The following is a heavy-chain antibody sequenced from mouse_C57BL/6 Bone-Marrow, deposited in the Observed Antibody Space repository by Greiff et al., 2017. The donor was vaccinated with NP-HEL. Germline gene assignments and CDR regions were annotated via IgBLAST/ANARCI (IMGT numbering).Heavy chain of an antibody. J-gene: IGHJ2*01. Sequence: QVQLQQSGAELARPGASVKLSCKASGYTFTSYGISWVKQRTGPGLEWIGEIYPRSGNTYYNEKFKGKATLTADKSSSTAYMELRSLTSEDSAVYCCERGECAHSYVDYWGQGTTLTVSA. CDR1: GYTFTSYG. CDR3: ERGECAHSYVDY. V-gene: IGHV1-81*01. D-gene: IGHD1-3*01. CDR2: IYPRSGNT.